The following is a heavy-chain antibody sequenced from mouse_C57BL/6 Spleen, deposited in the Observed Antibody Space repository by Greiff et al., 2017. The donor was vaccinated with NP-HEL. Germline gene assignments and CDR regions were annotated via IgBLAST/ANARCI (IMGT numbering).Heavy chain of an antibody. Sequence: EVKLQESGPELVKPGASVKISCKASGYSFTGYYMNWVRQSPEKSLEWIGEINPSTGGTTYKQKFKAKATLTVDKSSSTAYMQLKSLTSEDSAVYYCARRGSYDYGGFAYWGQGTLVTVSA. J-gene: IGHJ3*01. D-gene: IGHD2-4*01. CDR3: ARRGSYDYGGFAY. CDR2: INPSTGGT. CDR1: GYSFTGYY. V-gene: IGHV1-42*01.